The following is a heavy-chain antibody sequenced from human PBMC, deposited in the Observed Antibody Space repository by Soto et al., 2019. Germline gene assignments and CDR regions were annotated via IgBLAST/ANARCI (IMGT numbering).Heavy chain of an antibody. CDR3: ARDLSHSSSWNDY. CDR1: GFTFSSYA. V-gene: IGHV3-30-3*01. J-gene: IGHJ4*02. D-gene: IGHD6-13*01. Sequence: QVQLVESGGGVVQPGRSLRLSCAASGFTFSSYAMHWVRQAPGKGLEWVAVISYDGSNKYYADSVKGRFTISRDNSKNTLYLQMNSLRAEDTAVYYCARDLSHSSSWNDYWGQGTLVIVSS. CDR2: ISYDGSNK.